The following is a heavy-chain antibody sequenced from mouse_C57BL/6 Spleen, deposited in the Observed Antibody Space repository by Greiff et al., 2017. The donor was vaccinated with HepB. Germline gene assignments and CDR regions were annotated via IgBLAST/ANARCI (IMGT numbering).Heavy chain of an antibody. CDR2: ISYSGST. D-gene: IGHD1-1*01. CDR1: GCSITSDY. J-gene: IGHJ1*03. V-gene: IGHV3-8*01. Sequence: DVKLVESGPGLAKPSQTLSLTCSVTGCSITSDYWNWIRKFPGNKLEYMGYISYSGSTYYNPSLKSRISITRDTSKNQYYLQLNSVTTEDTATYYCARYYYGSSYGWYFDVWGTGTTVTVSS. CDR3: ARYYYGSSYGWYFDV.